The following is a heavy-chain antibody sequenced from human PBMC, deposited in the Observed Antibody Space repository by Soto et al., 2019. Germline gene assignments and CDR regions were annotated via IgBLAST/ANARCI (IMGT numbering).Heavy chain of an antibody. J-gene: IGHJ4*02. CDR1: GFTFSDYY. Sequence: QVQLVESGGGLVKPGGSLRLSCAASGFTFSDYYMSWLRQAPGKGLEWVSYISSSGSTIYYADSVKGRFTISRDNAKNSLSLQMNSLRAEDTAVYYCAGEATNPAIFDYWGQGTLVTVSS. V-gene: IGHV3-11*01. D-gene: IGHD1-26*01. CDR3: AGEATNPAIFDY. CDR2: ISSSGSTI.